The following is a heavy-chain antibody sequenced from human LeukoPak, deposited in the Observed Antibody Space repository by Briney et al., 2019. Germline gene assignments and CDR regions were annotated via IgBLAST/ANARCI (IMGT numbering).Heavy chain of an antibody. D-gene: IGHD6-19*01. CDR3: ARVEAVAATGVYYFDY. CDR2: INPNSGGT. CDR1: GYTFTGYY. V-gene: IGHV1-2*02. J-gene: IGHJ4*02. Sequence: ASVKVSCKASGYTFTGYYMHWVRQAPGQGLEWMGWINPNSGGTNYAQKSQGRVTMTRDTSISTAYMELSRLRSDDTAVYYCARVEAVAATGVYYFDYWGQGTLVTVSS.